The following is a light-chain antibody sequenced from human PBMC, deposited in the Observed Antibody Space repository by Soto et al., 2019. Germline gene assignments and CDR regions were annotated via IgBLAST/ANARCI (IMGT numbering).Light chain of an antibody. CDR3: CSYAGSSTFVV. CDR2: EVI. Sequence: QSALTQPASVSGSPGQSITISCTGTSSDVGSYNLVSWYQHHPGKAPRLMIYEVIKRPSGVSNRFSGSKSGNTASLTISGPQAEDEADYYCCSYAGSSTFVVFGGGTQLTVL. V-gene: IGLV2-23*02. CDR1: SSDVGSYNL. J-gene: IGLJ2*01.